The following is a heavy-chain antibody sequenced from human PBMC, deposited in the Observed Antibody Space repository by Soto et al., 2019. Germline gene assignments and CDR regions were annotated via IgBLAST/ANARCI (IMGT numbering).Heavy chain of an antibody. CDR3: AKMDYYYYYMDV. J-gene: IGHJ6*03. CDR1: GGSISSYY. V-gene: IGHV4-59*01. CDR2: IYYSGST. Sequence: QVQLQESGPGLVKPSETLSLTCTVSGGSISSYYWSWIRQPPGKGLEWIGYIYYSGSTNYNPSLKSRLTISVDTSKNRFSLKLSSVTAADTAVYYCAKMDYYYYYMDVWGKGTTVTVSS.